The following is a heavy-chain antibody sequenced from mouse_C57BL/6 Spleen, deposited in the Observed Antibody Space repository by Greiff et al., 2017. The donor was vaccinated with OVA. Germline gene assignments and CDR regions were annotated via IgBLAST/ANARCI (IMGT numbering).Heavy chain of an antibody. J-gene: IGHJ1*03. CDR3: ARQLRCHWYFDV. CDR1: GYAFTSSW. D-gene: IGHD1-1*01. CDR2: IYPGDGDT. Sequence: QVQLKESGPELVKPGASVKISCKASGYAFTSSWMNWVKQRPGQGLEWIGRIYPGDGDTNYNGKFKGKATLTADKSSSTAYMQLSSLTSEDSAVYYCARQLRCHWYFDVWGTGTTVTVSS. V-gene: IGHV1-82*01.